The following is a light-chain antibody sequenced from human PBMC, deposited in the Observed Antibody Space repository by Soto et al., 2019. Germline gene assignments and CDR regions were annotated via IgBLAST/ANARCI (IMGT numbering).Light chain of an antibody. CDR2: KNN. V-gene: IGLV1-47*01. J-gene: IGLJ1*01. Sequence: QSVLTQPPSASGTPGQRITISCSGSSSNIRGSDVYWYQQLPGTAPKLLIRKNNQRPSGVPDRLSGSKSDTSASLAISGLRSEDEADYYCAAWDGSLSGYVFGAGTKVTVL. CDR3: AAWDGSLSGYV. CDR1: SSNIRGSD.